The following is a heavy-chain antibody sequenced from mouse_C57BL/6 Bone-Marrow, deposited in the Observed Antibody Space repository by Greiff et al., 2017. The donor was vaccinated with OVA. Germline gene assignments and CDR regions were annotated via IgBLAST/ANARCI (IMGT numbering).Heavy chain of an antibody. CDR3: AREDDYDWYFDV. CDR1: GYAFSSSW. V-gene: IGHV1-82*01. D-gene: IGHD2-4*01. J-gene: IGHJ1*03. Sequence: VHLVESGPELVKPGASVKISCKASGYAFSSSWMNWVKQRPGKGLEWIGRIYPGDGDTNYNGKFKGKATLTADKSSSTAYMQLSSLTSDDSAVYFCAREDDYDWYFDVWGTGTTVTVSS. CDR2: IYPGDGDT.